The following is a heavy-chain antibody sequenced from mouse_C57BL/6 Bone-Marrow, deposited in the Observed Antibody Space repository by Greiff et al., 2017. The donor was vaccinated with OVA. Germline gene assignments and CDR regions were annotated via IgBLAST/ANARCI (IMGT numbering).Heavy chain of an antibody. CDR1: GFTFSDYY. Sequence: EVQVVESEGGLVQPGSSMKLSCTASGFTFSDYYMAWVRQVPEKGLEWVANINYDGSSTYYLDSLKSRFIISRDNAKNILYLQMSSLKSEDTATDYCARGGRDYAMDYWGQGTSVTVSS. CDR2: INYDGSST. CDR3: ARGGRDYAMDY. V-gene: IGHV5-16*01. J-gene: IGHJ4*01.